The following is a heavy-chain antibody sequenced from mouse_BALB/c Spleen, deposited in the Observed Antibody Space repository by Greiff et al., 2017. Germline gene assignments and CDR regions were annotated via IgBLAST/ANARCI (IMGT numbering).Heavy chain of an antibody. Sequence: QVQLQQPGAELVKPGASVKLSCKASGYTFTSYWMHWVKQRPGQGLEWIGEINPSNGRTNYNEKFKSKATLTVDKSSSTAYMQLSSLTSEDSAVYYCASLANFYLDYWGQGTTLTVSS. CDR1: GYTFTSYW. D-gene: IGHD1-1*01. V-gene: IGHV1S81*02. CDR2: INPSNGRT. J-gene: IGHJ2*01. CDR3: ASLANFYLDY.